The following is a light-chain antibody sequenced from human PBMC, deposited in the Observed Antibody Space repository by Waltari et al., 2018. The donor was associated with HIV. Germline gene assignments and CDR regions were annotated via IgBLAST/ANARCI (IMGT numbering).Light chain of an antibody. Sequence: QSALTQPASVSGSPGQSIPIPCPGSSSDVGAYKFVSWYQQHPGKAPKLIIYEVSNRPSGVSNRFSASKSGNTASLTISGLQAEDEADYYCTSYTTSITYVFGTGTKVTVL. CDR2: EVS. CDR3: TSYTTSITYV. J-gene: IGLJ1*01. V-gene: IGLV2-14*01. CDR1: SSDVGAYKF.